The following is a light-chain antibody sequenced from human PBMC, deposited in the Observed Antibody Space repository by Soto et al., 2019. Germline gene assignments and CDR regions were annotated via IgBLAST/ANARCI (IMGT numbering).Light chain of an antibody. Sequence: LTQAPSASGSPGQSFTISCTGTISDVGGYNYVSWYQQHPGKAPKLMIYEVSKRPSGVPDRFSGSKSGNTASLTVSGLQAEDEADYYCSSYAGSNNYVFGTGTKV. CDR2: EVS. J-gene: IGLJ1*01. V-gene: IGLV2-8*01. CDR3: SSYAGSNNYV. CDR1: ISDVGGYNY.